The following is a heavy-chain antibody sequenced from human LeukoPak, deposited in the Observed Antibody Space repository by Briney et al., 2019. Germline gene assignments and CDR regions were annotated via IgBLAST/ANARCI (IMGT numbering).Heavy chain of an antibody. V-gene: IGHV3-7*01. CDR3: ARGGGWYATFTCSDY. D-gene: IGHD6-19*01. Sequence: SGGSLRLSCAASRFTFSSYWMSWVRQAPGKGLEWVANIKQDASEKYYVESVKGRFTISRDNAKNSLDLQMNSLRAEDAAVYYCARGGGWYATFTCSDYWGQGTLVTVSS. CDR1: RFTFSSYW. J-gene: IGHJ4*02. CDR2: IKQDASEK.